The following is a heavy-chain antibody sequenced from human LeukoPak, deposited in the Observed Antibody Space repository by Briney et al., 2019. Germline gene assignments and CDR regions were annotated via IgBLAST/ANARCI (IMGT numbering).Heavy chain of an antibody. J-gene: IGHJ5*02. Sequence: PSKTRSLICTVAGGSISSSSYYWGWIRQPPGKGLEWIGSIYYSGSTYYNPSLKSRVTISVDTSKNQFSLKLSSVTAADTAVYYCASGHRDYSGDWFDPWGQGTLVTVSS. D-gene: IGHD4-11*01. V-gene: IGHV4-39*01. CDR2: IYYSGST. CDR3: ASGHRDYSGDWFDP. CDR1: GGSISSSSYY.